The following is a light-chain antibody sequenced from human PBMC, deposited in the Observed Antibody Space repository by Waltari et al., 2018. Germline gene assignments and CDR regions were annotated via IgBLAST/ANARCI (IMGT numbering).Light chain of an antibody. CDR3: HQYGNSPLT. CDR1: HSISITY. J-gene: IGKJ4*01. V-gene: IGKV3-20*01. Sequence: EIVLTQSPGTLSLSPGERATLSCRTSHSISITYLAWYQQKPGQAPRRLIYGASSRSTGIPDRFSGSGSGTDFTLTISRLEPEDFAVYYCHQYGNSPLTFGGGTKVEIK. CDR2: GAS.